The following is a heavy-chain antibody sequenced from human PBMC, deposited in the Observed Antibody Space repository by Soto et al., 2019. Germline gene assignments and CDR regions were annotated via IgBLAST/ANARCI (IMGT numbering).Heavy chain of an antibody. CDR1: GFTFSSYA. Sequence: EVQLLESGGGLVQPGGSLRLSCAASGFTFSSYAMSWVRQAPGKGLEWVSAISGSGGSTYYADSVKGRFTISRDNSKNTLYLQMNGLRAEDTAVYYCANILVVVAATSGAFDIWGQGTMVTVSS. V-gene: IGHV3-23*01. CDR3: ANILVVVAATSGAFDI. CDR2: ISGSGGST. J-gene: IGHJ3*02. D-gene: IGHD2-15*01.